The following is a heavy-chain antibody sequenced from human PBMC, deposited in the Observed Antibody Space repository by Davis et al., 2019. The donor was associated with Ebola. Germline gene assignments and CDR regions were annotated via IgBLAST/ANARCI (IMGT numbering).Heavy chain of an antibody. D-gene: IGHD2-15*01. J-gene: IGHJ6*02. CDR2: ISYDGSNK. CDR3: AKDLGYCSGGSCFYYYYYGMDV. CDR1: GFTFSGSA. Sequence: GGSLRLSCAASGFTFSGSAMHWVRQAPGKGLEWVAVISYDGSNKYYADSVKGRFTISRDNSKNTLYLQMNSLRAEDTAVYYCAKDLGYCSGGSCFYYYYYGMDVWGQGTTVTVSS. V-gene: IGHV3-30*04.